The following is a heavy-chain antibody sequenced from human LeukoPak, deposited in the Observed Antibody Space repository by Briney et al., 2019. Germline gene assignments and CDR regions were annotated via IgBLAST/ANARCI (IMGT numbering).Heavy chain of an antibody. J-gene: IGHJ4*02. Sequence: PGGSLRLSCAASGFTFDDYGMSWVRQAPGKGLEWVSGINWNGGSTGYADSVKGRFTISRDNAKNSLYLQMNSLRAEDTALYYCARVGVAAAGLWYFDYWGQGTLVTVSS. V-gene: IGHV3-20*04. CDR3: ARVGVAAAGLWYFDY. CDR1: GFTFDDYG. CDR2: INWNGGST. D-gene: IGHD6-13*01.